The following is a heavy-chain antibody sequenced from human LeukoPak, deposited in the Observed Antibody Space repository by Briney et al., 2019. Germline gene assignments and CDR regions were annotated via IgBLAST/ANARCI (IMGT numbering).Heavy chain of an antibody. CDR1: GGSITSNSYS. J-gene: IGHJ4*02. V-gene: IGHV4-39*01. CDR3: ARLRGGVQLWGD. CDR2: LSHAGTN. Sequence: PSETLSLTCTVSGGSITSNSYSWGWIRQPPGKGLQWIVTLSHAGTNYYNPSLKSRVTMPVDRSKNQCSLKLTSVTATDTAVYYCARLRGGVQLWGDWGQGTLVTVSS. D-gene: IGHD5-18*01.